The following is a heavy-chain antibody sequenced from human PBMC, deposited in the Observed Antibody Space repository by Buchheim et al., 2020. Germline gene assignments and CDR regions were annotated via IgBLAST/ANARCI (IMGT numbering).Heavy chain of an antibody. J-gene: IGHJ4*02. CDR3: ATYYSNEGGRGN. Sequence: QLQESGPGLVKPSQTLSLTCSVSGGSISSGGYHWSWIRQHPGKGLEWIGCTYDSGNVYSNPSLKSPVTISKDMSKNPFSLMLNSVTAADTAVYYCATYYSNEGGRGNWGQGTL. D-gene: IGHD2-8*01. CDR2: TYDSGNV. CDR1: GGSISSGGYH. V-gene: IGHV4-31*01.